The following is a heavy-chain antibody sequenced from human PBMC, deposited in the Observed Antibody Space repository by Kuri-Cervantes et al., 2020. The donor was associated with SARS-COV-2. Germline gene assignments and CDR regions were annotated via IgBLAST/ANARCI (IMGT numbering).Heavy chain of an antibody. CDR2: IYYSGST. V-gene: IGHV4-59*12. CDR3: ARGPGLYSRKAYGMDV. D-gene: IGHD3-16*02. CDR1: GGSICSYY. Sequence: SETLSLTCTVSGGSICSYYWSWIRQPPGKGLEWIGYIYYSGSTNYNPSLKSRVTISVDTSKNQFSLKLSSVTAADTAVYYCARGPGLYSRKAYGMDVWGQGTTVTVSS. J-gene: IGHJ6*02.